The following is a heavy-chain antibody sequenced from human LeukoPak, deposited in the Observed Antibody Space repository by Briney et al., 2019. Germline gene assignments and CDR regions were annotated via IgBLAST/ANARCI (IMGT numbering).Heavy chain of an antibody. CDR3: ARAGIAARRRYDY. D-gene: IGHD6-6*01. V-gene: IGHV4-34*01. CDR1: GGSFSGYY. CDR2: INHSGST. Sequence: SETLSLTSAVYGGSFSGYYWSWIRQPPGKGLEWIGEINHSGSTNYNPSLKSRVTISVDTSKNQFSLKLSSVTAADTAVYYCARAGIAARRRYDYWGQGTLVTVSS. J-gene: IGHJ4*02.